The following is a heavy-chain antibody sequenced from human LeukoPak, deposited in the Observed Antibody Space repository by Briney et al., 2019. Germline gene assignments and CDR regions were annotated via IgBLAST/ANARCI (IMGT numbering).Heavy chain of an antibody. D-gene: IGHD3-3*01. CDR3: ARVPNFSPGNDAFDI. CDR1: GYSISSGYY. Sequence: SETLSLTCTVSGYSISSGYYWGWIRQPPGKGLEWIGYIYHSGSTYYNPSLKSRVTISVDRSENQFSLKLSSVTAADTAVYYCARVPNFSPGNDAFDIWGQGTMVTVSS. V-gene: IGHV4-38-2*02. J-gene: IGHJ3*02. CDR2: IYHSGST.